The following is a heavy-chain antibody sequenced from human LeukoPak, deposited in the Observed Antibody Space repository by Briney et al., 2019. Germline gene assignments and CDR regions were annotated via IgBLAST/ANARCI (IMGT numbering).Heavy chain of an antibody. Sequence: SETLSLTCTVSGGSISSGDYYWSWIRQPPGKGLEWIGYIYYSGSTYYNPSLKSRVTISVDTSKNQFSLKLSSVTAADTAVYYCAREKGIVGATRAFDIWGQGTMVTVSS. CDR3: AREKGIVGATRAFDI. CDR1: GGSISSGDYY. V-gene: IGHV4-30-4*02. J-gene: IGHJ3*02. CDR2: IYYSGST. D-gene: IGHD1-26*01.